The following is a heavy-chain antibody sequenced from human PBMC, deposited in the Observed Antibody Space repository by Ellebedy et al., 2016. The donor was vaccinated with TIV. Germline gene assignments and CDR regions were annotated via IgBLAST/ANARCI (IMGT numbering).Heavy chain of an antibody. CDR2: INPSGGST. CDR1: GYTFTSYY. J-gene: IGHJ4*02. V-gene: IGHV1-46*01. D-gene: IGHD2-15*01. CDR3: ARGPIVVVAATQNFDY. Sequence: ASVKVSCXASGYTFTSYYMHWVRQAPGQGLEWMGIINPSGGSTSYAQKFQGRVTMTRDTSTSTVYMELSSLRSEDTAVYYCARGPIVVVAATQNFDYWGQGTLVTVSS.